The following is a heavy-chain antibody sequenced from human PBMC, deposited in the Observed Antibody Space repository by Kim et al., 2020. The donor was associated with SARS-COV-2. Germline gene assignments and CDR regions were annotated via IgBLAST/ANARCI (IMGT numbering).Heavy chain of an antibody. J-gene: IGHJ4*02. CDR2: ISGGGDRT. Sequence: GGSLRLSCAASGFTFFNYAMSWVRQGPGKGLEWVSAISGGGDRTHYADAVKGRFTVSRDNSKNMVYLQMDTLRADDTAMYYCAREEGVGEIDFDYWGQGTQVTVSS. D-gene: IGHD3-16*01. V-gene: IGHV3-23*01. CDR1: GFTFFNYA. CDR3: AREEGVGEIDFDY.